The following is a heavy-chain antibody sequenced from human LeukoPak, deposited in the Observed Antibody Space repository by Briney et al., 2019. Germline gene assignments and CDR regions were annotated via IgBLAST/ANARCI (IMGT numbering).Heavy chain of an antibody. J-gene: IGHJ2*01. CDR1: GFTFSSYS. CDR2: ISSSSSYI. V-gene: IGHV3-21*01. D-gene: IGHD3-22*01. Sequence: GWSLRLSCAASGFTFSSYSMNWVRQAPGKGLEWVSSISSSSSYIYYADSVKGRFTISRDNAKNSLYLQMNSLRAEDTAVYYCARVPPYYYDSSGSWYFDLWGRGTLVTVSS. CDR3: ARVPPYYYDSSGSWYFDL.